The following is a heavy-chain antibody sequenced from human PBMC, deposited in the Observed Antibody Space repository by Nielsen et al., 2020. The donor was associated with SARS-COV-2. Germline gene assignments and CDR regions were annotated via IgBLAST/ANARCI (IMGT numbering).Heavy chain of an antibody. J-gene: IGHJ4*02. Sequence: ASVKVSCKTSGYTFNSYGISWVRQAPGQGLEWMGWISAYNGNTNYAQKLQGRVTMTTDTSTSTAYMELRSLRSDDTAVYYCARDAIRFYSDSSGYYDYWGQGTLVTVSS. D-gene: IGHD3-22*01. CDR3: ARDAIRFYSDSSGYYDY. V-gene: IGHV1-18*01. CDR1: GYTFNSYG. CDR2: ISAYNGNT.